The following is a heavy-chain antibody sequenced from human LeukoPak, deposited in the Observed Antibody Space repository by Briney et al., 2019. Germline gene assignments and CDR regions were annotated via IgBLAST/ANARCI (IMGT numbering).Heavy chain of an antibody. CDR1: GFTFTNYA. V-gene: IGHV3-30-3*01. J-gene: IGHJ4*02. CDR3: ARGDNLGYWVHRIDY. Sequence: GGSLRLSCATSGFTFTNYAMHWVRQAPGKGLEWVTVISYDGTKEDYADSVKGRFTISRDNSKNTLFLQMNSLRAEDTAVYSCARGDNLGYWVHRIDYWGQGTLVIVSS. D-gene: IGHD2-15*01. CDR2: ISYDGTKE.